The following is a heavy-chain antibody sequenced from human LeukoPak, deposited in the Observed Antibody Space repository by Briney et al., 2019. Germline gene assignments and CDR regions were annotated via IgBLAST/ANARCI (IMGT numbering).Heavy chain of an antibody. V-gene: IGHV4-39*07. Sequence: PSETLSLTCTVSGGSISSSSYYWGWIRQPPGKGLEWIGSIYYSGSTNYNPSLKSRVTMSVDTSKNQFSLKLSSVTAADTAVYYCASHTLSYGSGFWNWFDPWGQGTLVTVSS. CDR1: GGSISSSSYY. J-gene: IGHJ5*02. D-gene: IGHD3-10*01. CDR3: ASHTLSYGSGFWNWFDP. CDR2: IYYSGST.